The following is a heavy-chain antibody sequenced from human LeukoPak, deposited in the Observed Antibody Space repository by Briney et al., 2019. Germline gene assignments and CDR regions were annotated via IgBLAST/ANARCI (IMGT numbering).Heavy chain of an antibody. D-gene: IGHD4-17*01. J-gene: IGHJ3*02. CDR2: IIPIFGTA. CDR3: ARDPSTVTTSDAFDI. V-gene: IGHV1-69*13. Sequence: ASVKVSCKASGGTFSSYAISWVRQAPGQGLEWMGGIIPIFGTANYAQKFQGRVTITADESTSTAYMELSSLRSEDTAVYYCARDPSTVTTSDAFDIWGQGTMVTVSS. CDR1: GGTFSSYA.